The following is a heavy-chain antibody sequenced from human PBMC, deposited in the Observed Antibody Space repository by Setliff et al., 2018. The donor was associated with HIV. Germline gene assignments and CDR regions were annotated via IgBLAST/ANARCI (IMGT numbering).Heavy chain of an antibody. J-gene: IGHJ6*02. D-gene: IGHD4-17*01. Sequence: PSETLSLTCTVSGYSVNSDYLWCWIRQPPGKGLEWIGSVYSDGRANYNPSLKGRVTISLDTSRTHFSLKVNSVTAADTAIYFCARGGPTVAYAVDVWGQGTTVTVSS. CDR1: GYSVNSDYL. V-gene: IGHV4-38-2*02. CDR3: ARGGPTVAYAVDV. CDR2: VYSDGRA.